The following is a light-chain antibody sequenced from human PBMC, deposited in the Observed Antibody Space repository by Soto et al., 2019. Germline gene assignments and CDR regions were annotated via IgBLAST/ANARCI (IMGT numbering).Light chain of an antibody. Sequence: EIMMTQSPATLSVSPGERATLSCRASQSISNRLAWYQQKPGQTPRLLIYGASTRATDIPTRFSGGGSGTEFTLTISSLQSDDLSVYYCQQYGSSPTFGQGTRLEIK. CDR3: QQYGSSPT. CDR1: QSISNR. V-gene: IGKV3-15*01. CDR2: GAS. J-gene: IGKJ5*01.